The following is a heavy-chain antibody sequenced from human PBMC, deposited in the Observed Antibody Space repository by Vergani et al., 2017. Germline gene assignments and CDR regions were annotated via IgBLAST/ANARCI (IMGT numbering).Heavy chain of an antibody. CDR1: GFTFSSYA. D-gene: IGHD1-14*01. CDR2: ISGSGGST. V-gene: IGHV3-23*01. J-gene: IGHJ5*02. CDR3: ARGQRDYNNRVLNWFDP. Sequence: EVQLLESGGGLVQPGGSLRLSCAASGFTFSSYAMSWVRQAPGKGLEWVSAISGSGGSTYYADSVKGRFTISRDNSKNTLYLQMNSLRAEDTAVYYCARGQRDYNNRVLNWFDPWGQGTLVTVSS.